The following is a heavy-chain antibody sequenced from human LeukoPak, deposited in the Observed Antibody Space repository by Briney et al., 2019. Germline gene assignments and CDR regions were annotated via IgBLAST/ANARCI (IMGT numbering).Heavy chain of an antibody. CDR2: IYNGGST. Sequence: SETLSLTCTVSGASVNSDSYYWSWIRQPPGKGLEWVGHIYNGGSTNYNPSLKSRVTMSVDTSKNHFSVKLSSVTAADTAVYYCARHYRGLDYWGQGTLASVSS. CDR3: ARHYRGLDY. J-gene: IGHJ4*02. CDR1: GASVNSDSYY. V-gene: IGHV4-61*03. D-gene: IGHD4-23*01.